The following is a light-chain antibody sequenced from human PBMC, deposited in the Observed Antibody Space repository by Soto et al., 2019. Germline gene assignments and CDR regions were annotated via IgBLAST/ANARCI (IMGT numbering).Light chain of an antibody. CDR2: EAS. V-gene: IGKV1-5*03. CDR3: QQYNTDSRMWT. Sequence: DIQMTQSPYTLSASVGDRVTITCRASQSISSRLAWYQEKPGKAPRLLIYEASSLESGVPSRFSGSGSGTEFTLSIRSLQPDDFATYYCQQYNTDSRMWTFGQGTKVDIK. J-gene: IGKJ1*01. CDR1: QSISSR.